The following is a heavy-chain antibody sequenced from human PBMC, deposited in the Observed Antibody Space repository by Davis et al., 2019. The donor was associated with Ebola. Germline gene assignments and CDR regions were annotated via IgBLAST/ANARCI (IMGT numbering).Heavy chain of an antibody. J-gene: IGHJ4*02. CDR1: GFTFSSYS. CDR2: ISSSSTYI. CDR3: ARGQFDY. Sequence: PGGSLRLSCAASGFTFSSYSINWVRQAPGKGLEWVSSISSSSTYIYYADSVKGRFTISRDNAKNSLSLQMNSLRAEDAAIYYCARGQFDYWGQGTLVTVSS. V-gene: IGHV3-21*01.